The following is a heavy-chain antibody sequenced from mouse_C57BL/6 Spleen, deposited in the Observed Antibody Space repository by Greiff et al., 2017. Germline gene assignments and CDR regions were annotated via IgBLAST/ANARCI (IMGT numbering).Heavy chain of an antibody. D-gene: IGHD2-10*01. Sequence: EVKLMESGGGLVKPGGSLKLSCAASGFTFSDYGMHWVRQAPEKGLEWVAYISSGSSTIYYADTVKGRFTISRDNAKNTLFLQMTSLRSEDTAMYYCARHPTNYAMDYWGQGTSVTVSS. V-gene: IGHV5-17*01. J-gene: IGHJ4*01. CDR1: GFTFSDYG. CDR2: ISSGSSTI. CDR3: ARHPTNYAMDY.